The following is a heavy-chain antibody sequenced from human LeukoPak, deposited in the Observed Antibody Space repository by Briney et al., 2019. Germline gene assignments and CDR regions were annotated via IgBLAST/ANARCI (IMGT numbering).Heavy chain of an antibody. V-gene: IGHV1-2*02. CDR1: GYTFTRYY. J-gene: IGHJ4*02. CDR3: ARVPSYYYDSSGYLPLDY. Sequence: GASVKVSCKASGYTFTRYYMHWVRQAPGQGLEWMGWINPNSGGTNYAQKFQGRVTMTRDTSISTAYMELSRLRSDDTAVYYCARVPSYYYDSSGYLPLDYWGQGTLVTVSS. D-gene: IGHD3-22*01. CDR2: INPNSGGT.